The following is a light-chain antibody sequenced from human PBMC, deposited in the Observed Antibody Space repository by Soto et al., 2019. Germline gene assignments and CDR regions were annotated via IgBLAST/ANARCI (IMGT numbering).Light chain of an antibody. J-gene: IGKJ4*01. V-gene: IGKV1-33*01. CDR2: DAS. CDR3: QQYANRTLT. CDR1: QDISNY. Sequence: QLTQSKSSLSASVGDRVTITCRASQDISNYLNWYQQKPGKAPKLLIYDASNLETGVPSRFSGSGSGTDFTFTISSLQPADIATYYCQQYANRTLTFGGGTKVDIK.